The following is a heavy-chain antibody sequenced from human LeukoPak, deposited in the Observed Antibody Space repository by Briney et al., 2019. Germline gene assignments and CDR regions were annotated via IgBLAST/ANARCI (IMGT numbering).Heavy chain of an antibody. Sequence: PGGSLRLSCTVSGFIFSDFSMSWVRQAPGKGLEWVAKMSEDGNEIFYVDSVKGRFTISRDNTKKSLYLQLNSLRPEDTAVFYCAKGTTDYDASDPLDFWGQGTLVTVSS. V-gene: IGHV3-7*03. CDR3: AKGTTDYDASDPLDF. CDR1: GFIFSDFS. CDR2: MSEDGNEI. J-gene: IGHJ4*02. D-gene: IGHD3-16*01.